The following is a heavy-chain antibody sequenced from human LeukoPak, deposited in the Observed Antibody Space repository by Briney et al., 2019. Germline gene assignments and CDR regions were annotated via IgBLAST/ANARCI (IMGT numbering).Heavy chain of an antibody. V-gene: IGHV3-21*01. CDR3: ARLGNDSSGYYYMDV. Sequence: GGSLRLSCAASGFTFSSYSMNWVRQAPGKGLEWVSSISSSSSYIYYADSVKGRFTISRDNAKNSLYLQMNSLRAEDTAVYYCARLGNDSSGYYYMDVWGKGTTVTVSS. CDR1: GFTFSSYS. J-gene: IGHJ6*03. CDR2: ISSSSSYI. D-gene: IGHD3-22*01.